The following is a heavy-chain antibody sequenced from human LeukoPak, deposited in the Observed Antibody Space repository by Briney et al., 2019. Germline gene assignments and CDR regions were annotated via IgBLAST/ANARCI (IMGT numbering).Heavy chain of an antibody. V-gene: IGHV1-18*01. CDR3: ARNSGYSYDSYMDV. Sequence: ASVKVSCKASGYTFTSYGISWVRQAPGQGLEWMGWISAYNGNTNYAQKLQGRVTITADKSTSTAYMKLSSLRSEDTAVYYCARNSGYSYDSYMDVWGKGTTVTVSS. D-gene: IGHD5-18*01. J-gene: IGHJ6*03. CDR2: ISAYNGNT. CDR1: GYTFTSYG.